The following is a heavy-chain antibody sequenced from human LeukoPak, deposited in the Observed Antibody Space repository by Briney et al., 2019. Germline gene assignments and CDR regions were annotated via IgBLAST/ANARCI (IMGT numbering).Heavy chain of an antibody. CDR1: GFTFSSYT. Sequence: GGSLRLSCAASGFTFSSYTMNWVRQAPGKGLEWISSMSGSSDIYYADSVRGRFTISRDNAKNSLYLQMNSLRAEDTALYYCARGLDWQLATGWYYFDYWGQGTLVTVSS. V-gene: IGHV3-21*04. CDR2: MSGSSDI. D-gene: IGHD6-6*01. CDR3: ARGLDWQLATGWYYFDY. J-gene: IGHJ4*02.